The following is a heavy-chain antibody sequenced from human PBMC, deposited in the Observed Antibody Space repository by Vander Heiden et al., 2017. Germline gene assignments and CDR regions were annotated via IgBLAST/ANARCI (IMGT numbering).Heavy chain of an antibody. D-gene: IGHD4-17*01. J-gene: IGHJ4*02. CDR1: GFPFTDHA. CDR2: SRGVDATA. Sequence: EVQLLESGGGLVQPGGSLRLSCAASGFPFTDHAMRWVRQGPGKGLEWVSTSRGVDATAHYADSLKGRFTIARDNSKNTLYLQMNSLRAVDTAVYYCARQNWDYGDRFDDWGQGALVTVSS. CDR3: ARQNWDYGDRFDD. V-gene: IGHV3-23*01.